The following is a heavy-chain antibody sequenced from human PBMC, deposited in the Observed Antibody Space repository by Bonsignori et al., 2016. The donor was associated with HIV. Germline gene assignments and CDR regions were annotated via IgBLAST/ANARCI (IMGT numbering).Heavy chain of an antibody. CDR2: IIPVHGIP. CDR3: ARGEGLGYYMDV. CDR1: GGTFSSDA. D-gene: IGHD7-27*01. J-gene: IGHJ6*03. Sequence: QVQLVESGPEVKKSGSSVKVSCKASGGTFSSDAISWVRQAPGQGLEWMGGIIPVHGIPNYALKFQGRVTITADKSSDTVLLRADVAFRSEDTAVYYCARGEGLGYYMDVWGNGTHGHRLL. V-gene: IGHV1-69*04.